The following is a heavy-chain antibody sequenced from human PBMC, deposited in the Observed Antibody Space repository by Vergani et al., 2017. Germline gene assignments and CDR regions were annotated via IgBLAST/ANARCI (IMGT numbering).Heavy chain of an antibody. CDR2: IYYSGIT. CDR3: ARVRSVPAAMWGWFDP. J-gene: IGHJ5*02. D-gene: IGHD2-2*01. V-gene: IGHV4-31*03. CDR1: GGSISSGGYY. Sequence: QVQLQESGPGLVKPSQTLSLTCTVSGGSISSGGYYWSWIRQHPGKGLEWIGYIYYSGITYYNPSLKSRVTISVDTSKNQFSLKLSSVTAADTAVYYCARVRSVPAAMWGWFDPWGQGTLVTVSS.